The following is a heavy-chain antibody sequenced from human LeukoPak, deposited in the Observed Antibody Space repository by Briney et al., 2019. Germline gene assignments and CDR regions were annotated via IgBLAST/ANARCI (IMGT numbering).Heavy chain of an antibody. J-gene: IGHJ3*02. CDR1: GFIVSSNY. CDR3: ARAHGVTIFGVVMYDAFDI. CDR2: IYSGGST. Sequence: PGGSLRLSCAASGFIVSSNYMSWVRQAPGKGLEWVSVIYSGGSTYYADSVKGRFTISRDNSKNTLYLQMNSLRAEDTAVYYCARAHGVTIFGVVMYDAFDIWGQGTMVTVSS. D-gene: IGHD3-3*01. V-gene: IGHV3-53*01.